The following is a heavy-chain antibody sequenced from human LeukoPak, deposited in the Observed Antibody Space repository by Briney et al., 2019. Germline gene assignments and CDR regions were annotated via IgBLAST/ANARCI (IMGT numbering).Heavy chain of an antibody. CDR3: ARDYKYAFDN. J-gene: IGHJ4*02. V-gene: IGHV3-48*01. Sequence: GGPLRLSCAASGFTFSDYSMNWVRQAPGKGLEWISYIGFDSGTTYYADFVNCGFTISGDKAKNSLYLQMNSLRVEDTAVYYCARDYKYAFDNWGQGTLVTVSS. D-gene: IGHD5-24*01. CDR2: IGFDSGTT. CDR1: GFTFSDYS.